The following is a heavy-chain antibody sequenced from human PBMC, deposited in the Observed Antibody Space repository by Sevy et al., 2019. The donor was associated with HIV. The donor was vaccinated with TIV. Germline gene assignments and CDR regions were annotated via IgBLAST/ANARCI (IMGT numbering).Heavy chain of an antibody. D-gene: IGHD3-9*01. J-gene: IGHJ4*02. CDR2: ISGSGGST. CDR3: AKELGDILTGYTGLFDY. Sequence: GGSLRLSCAASGFTFSSYAMSWVRQAPGKGLEWVSAISGSGGSTYYADSVKGRFTISRDNSKNTLYLQMNSLRAEDTAVYYCAKELGDILTGYTGLFDYWGQGTLATVSS. V-gene: IGHV3-23*01. CDR1: GFTFSSYA.